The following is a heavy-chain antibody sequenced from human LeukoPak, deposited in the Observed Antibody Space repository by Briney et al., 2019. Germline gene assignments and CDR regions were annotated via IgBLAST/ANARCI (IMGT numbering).Heavy chain of an antibody. CDR2: IYYSGST. Sequence: SETLSLTCTVSGGSISSYYWSWIRQPPGKGLEWIGYIYYSGSTNYNPSLKSRVTISVDTSKNQFSLKLSSVTAADTAVYYCARMYYDSSGLDYWGQGTLVTVSS. CDR3: ARMYYDSSGLDY. CDR1: GGSISSYY. J-gene: IGHJ4*02. V-gene: IGHV4-59*01. D-gene: IGHD3-22*01.